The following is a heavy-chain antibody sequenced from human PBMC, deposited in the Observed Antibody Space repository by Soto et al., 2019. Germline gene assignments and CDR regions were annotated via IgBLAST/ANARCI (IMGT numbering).Heavy chain of an antibody. CDR1: GYTFTSYG. J-gene: IGHJ6*02. CDR2: ISAYNGNT. V-gene: IGHV1-18*01. CDR3: ARDQGITTFGVYSMYYYGMDV. Sequence: ASVKVSCKASGYTFTSYGISWVRQAPGQGLEWMGWISAYNGNTNYAQMLQGRVTMTTDTSTSTAYMELSSLRSDDTAVYYCARDQGITTFGVYSMYYYGMDVWGQGTTVTVSS. D-gene: IGHD3-3*01.